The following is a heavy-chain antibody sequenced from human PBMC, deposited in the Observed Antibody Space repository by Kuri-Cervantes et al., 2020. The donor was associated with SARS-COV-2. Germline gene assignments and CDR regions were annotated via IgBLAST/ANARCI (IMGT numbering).Heavy chain of an antibody. J-gene: IGHJ5*02. CDR2: IHVSGSA. Sequence: SCGVSGGTITSDGYSWSWIRQPPGKGLEFIGFIHVSGSAYYNPSLQSRVTISVDRSKTQFSLTVTPVTAAATAVYYCARVAGCVGSFCYYTNWFDHWGHGTLVTVSS. CDR1: GGTITSDGYS. D-gene: IGHD3-22*01. V-gene: IGHV4-30-2*01. CDR3: ARVAGCVGSFCYYTNWFDH.